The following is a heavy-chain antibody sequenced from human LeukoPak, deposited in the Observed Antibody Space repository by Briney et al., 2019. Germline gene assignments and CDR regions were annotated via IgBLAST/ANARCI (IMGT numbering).Heavy chain of an antibody. CDR1: GGSFSGYY. V-gene: IGHV4-34*01. J-gene: IGHJ6*03. CDR2: INHSGST. CDR3: ARGRVAAAGREYYYYYYYMDV. D-gene: IGHD6-13*01. Sequence: PSETLSLTCAVYGGSFSGYYWSWIRQPPGKGLEWIGEINHSGSTNYNPSLKSRVTISVDTSKNQFSPKLSSVTAADTAVYYCARGRVAAAGREYYYYYYYMDVWGKGTTVTVSS.